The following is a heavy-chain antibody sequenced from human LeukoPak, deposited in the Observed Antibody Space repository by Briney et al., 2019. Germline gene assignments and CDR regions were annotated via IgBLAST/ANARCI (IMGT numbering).Heavy chain of an antibody. CDR3: ATSQGSWPDYFDY. CDR2: ISSSGSTI. D-gene: IGHD6-13*01. CDR1: GVTFSNYE. J-gene: IGHJ4*02. V-gene: IGHV3-48*03. Sequence: GGSLRLSCAASGVTFSNYEMNWVRQVPGKGLEWLSYISSSGSTIYYADSVKGRFTISRDNAKNSLYLQMNSLRAEDTAVYYCATSQGSWPDYFDYWGQGTLVTVSS.